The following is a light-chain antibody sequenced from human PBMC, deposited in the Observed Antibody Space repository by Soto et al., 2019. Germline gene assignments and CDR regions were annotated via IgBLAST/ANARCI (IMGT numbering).Light chain of an antibody. V-gene: IGKV3-20*01. CDR3: QQYGSSPT. Sequence: EIVLTQSPGTLSLSPGERATLSCRASQSVSSSYLAWYQQKPGQAPRLLIYGASSRATGIPDRLSGSGSGTDFTLTISRLEPEDFALYYGQQYGSSPTFGQGTKVDIK. CDR1: QSVSSSY. CDR2: GAS. J-gene: IGKJ1*01.